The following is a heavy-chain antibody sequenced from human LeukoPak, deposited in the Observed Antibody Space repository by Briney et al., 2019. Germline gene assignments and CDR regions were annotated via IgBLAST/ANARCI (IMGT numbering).Heavy chain of an antibody. CDR1: GGSINSRIYY. D-gene: IGHD3-22*01. CDR2: IYYSGST. CDR3: ARDLYDSSGYPYFDY. J-gene: IGHJ4*02. Sequence: SETLSLTCTVSGGSINSRIYYWGWIRQPPGKGLEWIGSIYYSGSTYYNPSLKSRVTISVDTSKNQFSLKLSSVTAADTAVYYCARDLYDSSGYPYFDYWGQGTLVTVSS. V-gene: IGHV4-39*07.